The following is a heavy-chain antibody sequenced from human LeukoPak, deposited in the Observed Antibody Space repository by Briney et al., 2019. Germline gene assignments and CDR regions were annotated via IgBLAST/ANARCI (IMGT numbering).Heavy chain of an antibody. Sequence: SETLSLTCTVSGYSISSGYYWGWIRQPPGKGLEWIGSIYHSGSTYYNPSLKSRVTISVDTSKNQFSLKLRSVTAADTAVYYCARDSPTTVTTSWGQGTLVTVSS. J-gene: IGHJ5*02. V-gene: IGHV4-38-2*02. CDR2: IYHSGST. CDR1: GYSISSGYY. CDR3: ARDSPTTVTTS. D-gene: IGHD4-11*01.